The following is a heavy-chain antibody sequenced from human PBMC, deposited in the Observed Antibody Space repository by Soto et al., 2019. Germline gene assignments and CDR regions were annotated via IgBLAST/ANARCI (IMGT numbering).Heavy chain of an antibody. CDR3: ARGAVAGRGYYYGMDV. CDR2: IYHSGST. V-gene: IGHV4-34*01. D-gene: IGHD6-19*01. J-gene: IGHJ6*02. CDR1: GGSFSGYY. Sequence: PSETLSLTCAVYGGSFSGYYWSWIRQPPGKGLEWIGEIYHSGSTNYNPSLKSRVTISVDKSKNQFSLKLSSVTAADTAVYYCARGAVAGRGYYYGMDVWGQGTTVTVSS.